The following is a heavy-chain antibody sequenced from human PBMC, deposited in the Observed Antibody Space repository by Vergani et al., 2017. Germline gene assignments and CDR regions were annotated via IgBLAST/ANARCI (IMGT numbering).Heavy chain of an antibody. Sequence: EVQLVESGGGLVKPGGSLRLSCAASGFTFSDYYMSWIRQAPGKGLEWVSAISGSSDSTYYADSVKGRFTISRDNSKNTLYLQMNSLRAEDTAVYYCAREGRFLEWSLWGQGTMVTVSS. CDR2: ISGSSDST. J-gene: IGHJ3*01. D-gene: IGHD3-3*01. V-gene: IGHV3-23*04. CDR3: AREGRFLEWSL. CDR1: GFTFSDYY.